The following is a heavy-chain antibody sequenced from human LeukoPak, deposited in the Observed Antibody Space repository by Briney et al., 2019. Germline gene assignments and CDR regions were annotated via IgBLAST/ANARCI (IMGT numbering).Heavy chain of an antibody. CDR3: AKDPLRDYNSRYFDY. J-gene: IGHJ4*02. Sequence: QTGGSLRLSCAASGFTFSSYAMHWVRQAPGKGLEWVAVISYDGSNKYYADSVKGRSTISRDNSKNTLYLQMNSLRAEDTAVYYCAKDPLRDYNSRYFDYWGQGTLVTVSS. D-gene: IGHD4-11*01. V-gene: IGHV3-30-3*01. CDR2: ISYDGSNK. CDR1: GFTFSSYA.